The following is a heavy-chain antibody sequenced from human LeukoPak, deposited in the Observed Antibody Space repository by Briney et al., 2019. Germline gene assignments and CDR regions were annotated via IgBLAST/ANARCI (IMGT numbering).Heavy chain of an antibody. V-gene: IGHV3-48*01. CDR3: ARVSSGSCFDY. CDR1: GFSFSSYS. J-gene: IGHJ4*02. CDR2: ISSSGSTR. D-gene: IGHD3-22*01. Sequence: QSGGSLRLSCAASGFSFSSYSMNWVRQAPGKGLEWVSYISSSGSTRYYADSVKGRFTISRDNAKNSLYLQMNSLRAEDTAVYYCARVSSGSCFDYWGQGTLVTVSS.